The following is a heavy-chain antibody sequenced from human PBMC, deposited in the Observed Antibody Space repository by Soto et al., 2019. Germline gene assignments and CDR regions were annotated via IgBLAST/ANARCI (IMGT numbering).Heavy chain of an antibody. CDR2: ISGSGRST. CDR1: GFTFGSFA. CDR3: AGDDARTAPPSLAD. Sequence: PGGSLRLSCAASGFTFGSFAVSWLRQAPKKGLEWVTGISGSGRSTFYADSVNGRFTISRDNSKNTLYLQMNSLTAEDTAVYYCAGDDARTAPPSLADWGQGALVSVSS. D-gene: IGHD2-21*02. J-gene: IGHJ4*02. V-gene: IGHV3-23*01.